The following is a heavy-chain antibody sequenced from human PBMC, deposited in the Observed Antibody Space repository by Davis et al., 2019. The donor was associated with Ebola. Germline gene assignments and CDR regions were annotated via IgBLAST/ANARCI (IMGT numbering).Heavy chain of an antibody. J-gene: IGHJ5*02. CDR1: GFNFPDYY. CDR2: ISENRDDT. D-gene: IGHD7-27*01. Sequence: GESLKISCVASGFNFPDYYMNWVRQAPGRGLEWVSYISENRDDTFYTDSVRGRFTISRDSAKNLLFLQMDDLRDEDTATYYCARGLGYNWFAPWGQGAPVTVSS. V-gene: IGHV3-48*02. CDR3: ARGLGYNWFAP.